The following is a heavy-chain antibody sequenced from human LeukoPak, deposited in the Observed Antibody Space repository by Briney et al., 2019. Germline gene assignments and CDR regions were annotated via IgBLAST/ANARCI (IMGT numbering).Heavy chain of an antibody. D-gene: IGHD4-17*01. Sequence: PGGSLRLSCAASGFTFVSYWMHWVRQAPGKGLVWVSRINGYGSSTDFADSVKGRFTISRDNAKNTLYLQMNSLRAEDTAVYYCAKGAQDYGDSTTDYWGQGTLVTVSS. CDR3: AKGAQDYGDSTTDY. V-gene: IGHV3-74*01. J-gene: IGHJ4*02. CDR2: INGYGSST. CDR1: GFTFVSYW.